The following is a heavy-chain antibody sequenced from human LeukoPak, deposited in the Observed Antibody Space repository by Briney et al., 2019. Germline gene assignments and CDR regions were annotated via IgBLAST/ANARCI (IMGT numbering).Heavy chain of an antibody. Sequence: GGSLRLSCAASGFTFSSNYVSWVRQAPGKGLEGVSVIYSGGSTYYADSVRGRFTISRDNSKNTLYLQMNSLRAEDTAVYYCARDVRLVDSNYGAYYFDYWGQGTLVTVSS. J-gene: IGHJ4*02. CDR1: GFTFSSNY. D-gene: IGHD4-11*01. V-gene: IGHV3-66*02. CDR3: ARDVRLVDSNYGAYYFDY. CDR2: IYSGGST.